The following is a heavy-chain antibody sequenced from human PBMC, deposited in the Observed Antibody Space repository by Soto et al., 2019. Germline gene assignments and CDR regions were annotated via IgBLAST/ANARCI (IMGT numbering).Heavy chain of an antibody. D-gene: IGHD3-10*01. Sequence: ASVKVSCQASGYTCTSYALHWVRQAPGQRLEWMVWINAGNGNTKYSQKFQGRVTITRDTSASTAYMELSSLRSEDKAVYYCARDQYYYGSGSYYNVYYYYGMDVWGQGTTVTVSS. J-gene: IGHJ6*02. CDR3: ARDQYYYGSGSYYNVYYYYGMDV. V-gene: IGHV1-3*01. CDR2: INAGNGNT. CDR1: GYTCTSYA.